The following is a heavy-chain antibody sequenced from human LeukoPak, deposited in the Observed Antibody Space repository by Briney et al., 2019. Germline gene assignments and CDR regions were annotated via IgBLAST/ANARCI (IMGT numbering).Heavy chain of an antibody. Sequence: SETLSLTCTVSGGSISSSSYYWGWIRQPPGKGLEWIGSIYFSGNTYYNPSLKTRVTISIDTSKNQFSLKLTSVTAADTAIFYCASGYFVHTFDFWGQGTLGTVSS. CDR1: GGSISSSSYY. CDR3: ASGYFVHTFDF. V-gene: IGHV4-39*01. CDR2: IYFSGNT. J-gene: IGHJ4*02. D-gene: IGHD2-2*03.